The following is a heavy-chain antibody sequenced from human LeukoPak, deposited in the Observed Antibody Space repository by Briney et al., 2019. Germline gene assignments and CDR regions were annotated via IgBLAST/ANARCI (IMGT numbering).Heavy chain of an antibody. J-gene: IGHJ1*01. CDR1: GYSISSGYY. CDR3: ARVEVVITSVGYFQH. CDR2: IYHSGST. V-gene: IGHV4-38-2*02. Sequence: PSETLSLTCTVSGYSISSGYYWGWIRQPPGKGLEWIGSIYHSGSTYYNPSLKSRVTISVDTSKNQFSLKLSSVTAADTAVYYCARVEVVITSVGYFQHWGQGTLVTVSS. D-gene: IGHD3-22*01.